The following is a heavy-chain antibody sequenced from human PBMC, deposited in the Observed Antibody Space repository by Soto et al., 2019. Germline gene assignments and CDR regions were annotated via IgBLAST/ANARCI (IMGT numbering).Heavy chain of an antibody. V-gene: IGHV4-31*01. Sequence: QVQLQESGPGLVKPSQTLSLTCTVSGDSITSGGYYWTWIRQHPGKGLEWIGYIYYGGVTYYNPSRQSQLSNSVDTPKNQSSLSRSSVTAADTAVYFCACGLWGRGSGRCDPWGPGTLVTVSS. D-gene: IGHD3-10*01. J-gene: IGHJ5*02. CDR1: GDSITSGGYY. CDR2: IYYGGVT. CDR3: ACGLWGRGSGRCDP.